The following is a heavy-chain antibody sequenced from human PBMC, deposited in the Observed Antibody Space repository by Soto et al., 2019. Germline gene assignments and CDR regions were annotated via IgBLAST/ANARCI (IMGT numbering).Heavy chain of an antibody. Sequence: VQLVESGGGVVQPGRSLRLSCAASGFTFSDYAMHWVRQAPGKGLEWVAVVSHDGRTTHYADSVKGRFTISRDNSKNTVYVARPSLRAEETAVYCCGEEGGQWLVTSDFNYWGQGALVPVSS. CDR3: GEEGGQWLVTSDFNY. J-gene: IGHJ4*02. CDR1: GFTFSDYA. D-gene: IGHD6-19*01. V-gene: IGHV3-30*18. CDR2: VSHDGRTT.